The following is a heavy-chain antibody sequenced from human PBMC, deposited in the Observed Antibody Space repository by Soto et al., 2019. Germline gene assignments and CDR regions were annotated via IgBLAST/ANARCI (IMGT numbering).Heavy chain of an antibody. D-gene: IGHD6-19*01. CDR2: SIPILAVA. CDR3: AKEGDSSGFSGMDV. J-gene: IGHJ6*02. Sequence: QVQLVQSGAEVKKPGSSVKVSCKASGGSFSSYTISWVRQAPGQGLEWMGRSIPILAVANYAQQFQGRVTITAGKCXSTAYMELSSLRSEDTAIYYCAKEGDSSGFSGMDVWGQGTTVTVSS. V-gene: IGHV1-69*08. CDR1: GGSFSSYT.